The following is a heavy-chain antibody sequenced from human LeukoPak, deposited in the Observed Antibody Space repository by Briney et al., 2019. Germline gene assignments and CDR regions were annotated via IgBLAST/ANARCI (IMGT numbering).Heavy chain of an antibody. D-gene: IGHD1-26*01. V-gene: IGHV3-53*01. CDR2: IFNGGST. CDR1: GFAVSSNH. CDR3: ATSIVGLTYDEHFQH. J-gene: IGHJ1*01. Sequence: GGSLRLSCAASGFAVSSNHINWVRQAPGKGLEWVSVIFNGGSTYYADSVKGRFTISRDNSKNTLYLQMNSLRAEDTAVYYCATSIVGLTYDEHFQHWGQGSLVTVSS.